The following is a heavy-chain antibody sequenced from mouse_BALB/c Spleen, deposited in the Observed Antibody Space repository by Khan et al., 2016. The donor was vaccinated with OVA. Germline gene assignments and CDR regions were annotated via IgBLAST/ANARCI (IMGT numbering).Heavy chain of an antibody. J-gene: IGHJ4*01. Sequence: EVQLAESGPGLVKPSQSLSLTCTVTGYSITSDYAWNWIRQFPGNKLEWMGYISSSGSTNYNPALKSRISITRDTSKNQFFLQLNSVTTEDTATYYCARDGSRYNYAMDYWGQGTSVTVSS. CDR1: GYSITSDYA. CDR3: ARDGSRYNYAMDY. CDR2: ISSSGST. V-gene: IGHV3-2*02. D-gene: IGHD2-3*01.